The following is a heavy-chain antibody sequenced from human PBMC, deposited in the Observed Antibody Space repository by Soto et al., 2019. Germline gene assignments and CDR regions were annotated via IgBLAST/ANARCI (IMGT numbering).Heavy chain of an antibody. CDR2: IYYSGST. CDR1: GGSISSYY. D-gene: IGHD3-22*01. Sequence: SETLSLTCTVSGGSISSYYWSWIRQPPGKGLEWIGYIYYSGSTNYNPSLKSRVTISVDTSKNQFSLKLSSVTAADTAVYYCARAREDYYYDSSGYYNDYWGQGTMVTVYS. CDR3: ARAREDYYYDSSGYYNDY. V-gene: IGHV4-59*01. J-gene: IGHJ4*02.